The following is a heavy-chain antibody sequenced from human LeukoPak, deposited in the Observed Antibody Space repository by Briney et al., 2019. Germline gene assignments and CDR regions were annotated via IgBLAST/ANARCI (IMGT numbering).Heavy chain of an antibody. Sequence: GGSLRLSCAASGFTFSSYWMSRVRQAPGKGLEWVANIKQDGSEKYYGDSVKGRFSISRDNAKNSLYLQMNSLRAEDTAVYYCARYSGYDDEGEYFDYWGQGTLVTVSS. CDR3: ARYSGYDDEGEYFDY. J-gene: IGHJ4*02. CDR2: IKQDGSEK. D-gene: IGHD5-12*01. V-gene: IGHV3-7*01. CDR1: GFTFSSYW.